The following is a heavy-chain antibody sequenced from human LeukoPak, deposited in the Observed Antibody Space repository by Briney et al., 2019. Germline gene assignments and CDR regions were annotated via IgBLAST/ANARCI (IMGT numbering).Heavy chain of an antibody. D-gene: IGHD3-10*01. J-gene: IGHJ5*01. CDR2: IYSSGST. CDR1: GGSISNGTSY. CDR3: ARGPPDFYNSGSCYNGYNWFDS. Sequence: PSETLSLTCTVSGGSISNGTSYWTWIRQPAGKSLEWLGRIYSSGSTNYNPSLKSRVTISADTSKNQFSLTLTSVTAADTAVYYCARGPPDFYNSGSCYNGYNWFDSWGQGALVTVSS. V-gene: IGHV4-61*02.